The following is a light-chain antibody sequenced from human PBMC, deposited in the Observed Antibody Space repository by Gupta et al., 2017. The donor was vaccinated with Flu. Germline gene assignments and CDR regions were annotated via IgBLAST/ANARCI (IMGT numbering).Light chain of an antibody. CDR1: TTDVGGYNY. J-gene: IGLJ1*01. V-gene: IGLV2-8*01. Sequence: QSALTQPPSASGSPGHSVHISCSGTTTDVGGYNYVSWYQQHPGKAPKLMIYEVTTRPSGVPYRFSGSKSGNTASLTVSGLQAEDEDDYYCSSYAGDNNLVFGTGTKVTVL. CDR2: EVT. CDR3: SSYAGDNNLV.